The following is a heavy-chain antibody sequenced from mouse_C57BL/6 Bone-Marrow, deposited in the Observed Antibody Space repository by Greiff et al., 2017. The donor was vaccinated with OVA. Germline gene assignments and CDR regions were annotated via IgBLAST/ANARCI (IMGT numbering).Heavy chain of an antibody. D-gene: IGHD2-5*01. CDR3: ARAGSNPWYFDV. J-gene: IGHJ1*03. V-gene: IGHV1-59*01. CDR2: IDPSDSYT. Sequence: QVQLKQPGAELVRPGTSVKLSCKASGYTFTSYWMHWVKQRPGQGLEWIGVIDPSDSYTNYNQKFKGKATLTVDTSSSTAYMQLSSLTSEDSAVYYCARAGSNPWYFDVWGTGTTVTVSS. CDR1: GYTFTSYW.